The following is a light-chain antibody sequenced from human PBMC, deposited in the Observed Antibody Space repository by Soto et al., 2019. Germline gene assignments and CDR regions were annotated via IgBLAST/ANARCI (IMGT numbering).Light chain of an antibody. CDR1: QNVTSSY. J-gene: IGKJ1*01. V-gene: IGKV3-20*01. Sequence: ETMLTQSPGTLSLSPGERATLSCRASQNVTSSYLAWYQQKPGQAPRLLIYGASSRATGIPDRFSGSGSGTDFTLTISRLESEDFAVYYCHQYGDSRTFGQGTKVEIK. CDR3: HQYGDSRT. CDR2: GAS.